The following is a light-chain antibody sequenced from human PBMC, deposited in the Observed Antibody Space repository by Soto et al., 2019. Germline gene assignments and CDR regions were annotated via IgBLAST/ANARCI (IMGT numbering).Light chain of an antibody. CDR1: SSGVCTYNY. CDR3: SSYTGSSTSVI. V-gene: IGLV2-14*03. J-gene: IGLJ2*01. CDR2: DVS. Sequence: HSALTQPASVSGSPGQSITISCTGTSSGVCTYNYVSWYQQHPGKAPKVMIYDVSNRPSGVSNRFSGSKSGNTASLTISGLQAEDEADYYCSSYTGSSTSVIFGGGTKLTVL.